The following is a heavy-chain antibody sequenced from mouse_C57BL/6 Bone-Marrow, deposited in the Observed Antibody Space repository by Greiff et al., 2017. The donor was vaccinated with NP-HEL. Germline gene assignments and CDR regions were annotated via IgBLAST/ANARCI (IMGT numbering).Heavy chain of an antibody. D-gene: IGHD2-2*01. CDR2: IRSKSNNYAT. CDR3: VCVYGYERYAMDY. CDR1: GFSFNTYA. Sequence: EVQVVESGGGLVQPKGSLKLSCAASGFSFNTYAMNWVRQAPGKGLEWVARIRSKSNNYATYYADSVKDRFTISRDDSESMLYLQMNNLKTEDTAMYYCVCVYGYERYAMDYWGQGTSVTVSS. J-gene: IGHJ4*01. V-gene: IGHV10-1*01.